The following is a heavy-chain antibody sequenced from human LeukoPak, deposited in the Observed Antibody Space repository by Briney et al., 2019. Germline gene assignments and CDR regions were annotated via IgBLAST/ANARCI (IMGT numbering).Heavy chain of an antibody. D-gene: IGHD3-10*01. V-gene: IGHV1-46*01. J-gene: IGHJ6*02. Sequence: ASVKVSCKSSGYTFTSYYMYWVRQAPGQGLEWMGIINPSGGSTSYAQKFQGRVTMTRDTSTSTVYMELSSLRSEDTAVYYCARAVGWFGELLRNYYYYYGMDVWGQGTTVTVSS. CDR3: ARAVGWFGELLRNYYYYYGMDV. CDR1: GYTFTSYY. CDR2: INPSGGST.